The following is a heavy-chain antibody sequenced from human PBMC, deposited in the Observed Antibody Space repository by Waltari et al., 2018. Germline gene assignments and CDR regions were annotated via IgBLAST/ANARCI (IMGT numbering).Heavy chain of an antibody. V-gene: IGHV1-69-2*01. D-gene: IGHD3-22*01. CDR1: GYTFTDYY. J-gene: IGHJ4*02. Sequence: EVQLVQSGAEVKKPGATVKISCKVSGYTFTDYYMHWVQQAPGKGLEWMGRVGPEDGETRNAEKFQGRVTITADTSTDTAYMELSSLRSEDTAVYYCATLPPSYYDSSGYLDYWGQGTLVTVSS. CDR2: VGPEDGET. CDR3: ATLPPSYYDSSGYLDY.